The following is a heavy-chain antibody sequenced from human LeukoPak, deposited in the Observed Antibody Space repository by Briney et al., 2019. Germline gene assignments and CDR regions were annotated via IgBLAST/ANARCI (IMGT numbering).Heavy chain of an antibody. CDR2: INPSGGST. J-gene: IGHJ6*02. CDR1: GYTFTRYY. V-gene: IGHV1-46*01. CDR3: ARAVGAGYYYYYGMDV. D-gene: IGHD1-26*01. Sequence: ASVKVSCKASGYTFTRYYMHWVRQAPGQGLEWMGIINPSGGSTSYAQKFQGRVTMTRDTSTSTVYMELSSLRSEDTAVYYCARAVGAGYYYYYGMDVWGQGTTVTVSS.